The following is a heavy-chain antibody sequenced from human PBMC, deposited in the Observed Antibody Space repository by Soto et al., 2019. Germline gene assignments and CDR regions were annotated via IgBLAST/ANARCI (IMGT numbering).Heavy chain of an antibody. J-gene: IGHJ5*02. Sequence: EVQLMESGGGLVQPGGSLRLSCAASGFTFSSYAMSWVRQAPGKGLEWVSAISGSGGSTYYADSVKGRFTISRANSKNTQYLQMNSLRAEDTAVYYCAKWVLQSSSWYQRWFDPWGQGTLLTVSS. V-gene: IGHV3-23*01. CDR1: GFTFSSYA. D-gene: IGHD6-13*01. CDR2: ISGSGGST. CDR3: AKWVLQSSSWYQRWFDP.